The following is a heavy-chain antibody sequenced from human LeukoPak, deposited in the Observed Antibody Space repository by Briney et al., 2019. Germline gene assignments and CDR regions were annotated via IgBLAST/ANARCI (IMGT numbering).Heavy chain of an antibody. CDR2: IKQDGSEK. CDR1: GFTFSNSA. J-gene: IGHJ4*02. D-gene: IGHD3-9*01. Sequence: PGGSLRLSCAASGFTFSNSAMSWVRQAPGKGLEWVANIKQDGSEKYYVDSVKGRFTISRDNAKNSLYLQMNSLRAEDTAVYYCAKNYDILTGQPGFDYWGQGTLVTVSS. CDR3: AKNYDILTGQPGFDY. V-gene: IGHV3-7*01.